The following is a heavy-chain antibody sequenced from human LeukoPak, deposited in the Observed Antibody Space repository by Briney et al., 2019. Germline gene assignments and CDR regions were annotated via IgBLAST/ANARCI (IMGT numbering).Heavy chain of an antibody. J-gene: IGHJ5*02. D-gene: IGHD3-10*01. CDR3: ARDRGDNWFDP. Sequence: EASVKVSCKASGGTFSSYAISWVRQAPGQGLEWMGGIIPIFGTANYAQKFQGRVTTTADKSTSTAYMELSSLRSEDTAVYYCARDRGDNWFDPWGQGTLVTVSS. CDR1: GGTFSSYA. V-gene: IGHV1-69*06. CDR2: IIPIFGTA.